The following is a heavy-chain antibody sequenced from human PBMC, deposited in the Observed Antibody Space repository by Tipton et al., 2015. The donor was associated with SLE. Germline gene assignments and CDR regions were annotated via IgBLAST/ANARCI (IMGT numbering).Heavy chain of an antibody. J-gene: IGHJ3*01. V-gene: IGHV4-59*07. D-gene: IGHD2-2*01. Sequence: TLSLTCTVSGGSISNYYWSWIRQPPGKRLEWIAYIYYTGNTNYNPSLKSRVTMSVDTSKSQFSLKLTFVSAADTAIYYCARMGLCTTTTCNEGAFDVWGQGSMVTVSS. CDR3: ARMGLCTTTTCNEGAFDV. CDR2: IYYTGNT. CDR1: GGSISNYY.